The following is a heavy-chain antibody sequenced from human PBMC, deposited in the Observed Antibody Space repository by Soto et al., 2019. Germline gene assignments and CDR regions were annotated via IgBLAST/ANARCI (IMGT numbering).Heavy chain of an antibody. CDR2: IYWDDDK. V-gene: IGHV2-5*02. CDR3: AHSGIVLVPAARFWNWFDP. CDR1: GFSLSTSGVG. D-gene: IGHD2-2*01. Sequence: QITLKESGPTLVKPTQTLTLTCTFSGFSLSTSGVGVGWIRQPPGKALEWLALIYWDDDKRYSPSLKSRLTITKDTSKNQVVLTMTNMDPVDTATYYCAHSGIVLVPAARFWNWFDPWGQGTLVTVSS. J-gene: IGHJ5*02.